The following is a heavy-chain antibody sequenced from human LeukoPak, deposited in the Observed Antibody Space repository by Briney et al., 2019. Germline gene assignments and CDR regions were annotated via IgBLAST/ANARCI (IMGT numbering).Heavy chain of an antibody. CDR1: GFTFSDYY. CDR2: ISSSGSST. V-gene: IGHV3-11*06. D-gene: IGHD1-26*01. Sequence: GGSLRLSCAVSGFTFSDYYMNWIRQAPGKGLEWLSYISSSGSSTNHADSVKGRFTISRDNAKNSLYLQMNSLRDEDTAVYYCARGSSGSKFDFCGQGTLVTVSS. CDR3: ARGSSGSKFDF. J-gene: IGHJ4*02.